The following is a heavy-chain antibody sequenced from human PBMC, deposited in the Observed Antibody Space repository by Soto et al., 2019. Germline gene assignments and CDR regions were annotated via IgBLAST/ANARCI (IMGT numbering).Heavy chain of an antibody. CDR3: ARPSGGDIKWEFAY. J-gene: IGHJ4*02. CDR2: ISGGSSYT. CDR1: GFTFSDYY. Sequence: QVQLVESGGGLVKPGGSLRLSCAASGFTFSDYYMSWIRQAPGKGLEWVSYISGGSSYTNYADSVKGRCTISRDNAKTSLYLQMHSPGAEGSAVYYCARPSGGDIKWEFAYWGQGTLATAPS. D-gene: IGHD1-26*01. V-gene: IGHV3-11*05.